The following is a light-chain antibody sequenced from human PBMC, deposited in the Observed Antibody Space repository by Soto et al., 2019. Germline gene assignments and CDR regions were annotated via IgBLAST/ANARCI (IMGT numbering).Light chain of an antibody. J-gene: IGKJ1*01. CDR1: QNIKNW. Sequence: DIQMTQSPSTLSASFGDRVTITCRASQNIKNWLAWYQRRPGQAPKLLISEGSSLESGVPSTFSGTASGTEFTLTISSLQPDDFATYYCQQYNSFPWTFGQGTRVEIK. V-gene: IGKV1-5*01. CDR2: EGS. CDR3: QQYNSFPWT.